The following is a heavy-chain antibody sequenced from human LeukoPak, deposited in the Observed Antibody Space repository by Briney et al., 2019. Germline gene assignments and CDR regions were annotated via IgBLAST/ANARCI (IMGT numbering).Heavy chain of an antibody. D-gene: IGHD6-13*01. CDR1: RFTFSSYA. Sequence: GGSLRLSCAASRFTFSSYAMHWVRQAPGKGLEWVAVISYDGSNKYYADSVKGRFTISRDNSRNTLYLQMNRLRAEDAAVYYCARAGPSSSWHQFDYWGQGTLVTVSS. CDR2: ISYDGSNK. J-gene: IGHJ4*02. V-gene: IGHV3-30*14. CDR3: ARAGPSSSWHQFDY.